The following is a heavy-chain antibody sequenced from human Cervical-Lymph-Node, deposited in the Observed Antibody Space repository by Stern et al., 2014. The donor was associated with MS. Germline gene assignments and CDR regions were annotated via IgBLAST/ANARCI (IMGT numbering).Heavy chain of an antibody. CDR1: GFTFSSYG. J-gene: IGHJ4*02. CDR3: VKRGITEVRGVRLGDY. V-gene: IGHV3-30*18. CDR2: ISYDGRDT. D-gene: IGHD3-10*01. Sequence: VHLVESGGGVVQPGRSLRLTCTVSGFTFSSYGMHWVRQAPGKGLEWVSVISYDGRDTYYAESVKGRFTISRDNTKNTLYLEMRRLRREDTAVYYCVKRGITEVRGVRLGDYWGPGTLVIVSS.